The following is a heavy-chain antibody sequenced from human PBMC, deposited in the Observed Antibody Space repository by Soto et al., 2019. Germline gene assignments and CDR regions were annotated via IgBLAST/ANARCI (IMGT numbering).Heavy chain of an antibody. J-gene: IGHJ4*02. V-gene: IGHV3-72*01. D-gene: IGHD2-8*01. Sequence: EVQLVESGGGLVQPGGSLRLSCAASGFTFSDHYMDWVRQAPGKGLEWVGRARDKTKSFTTEYAASVKGRFTISRDDSKNSLYLQMNSLKTEDTAVYYCARPCTTDCTHDFDYWGQGTLVTVSS. CDR1: GFTFSDHY. CDR2: ARDKTKSFTT. CDR3: ARPCTTDCTHDFDY.